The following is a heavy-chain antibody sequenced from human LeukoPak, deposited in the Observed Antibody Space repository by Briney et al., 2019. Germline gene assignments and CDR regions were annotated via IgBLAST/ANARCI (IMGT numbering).Heavy chain of an antibody. CDR1: GGSISSGGYY. J-gene: IGHJ5*02. CDR3: ARDGGWYNWFDP. V-gene: IGHV4-31*03. Sequence: SQTLSLTCTVSGGSISSGGYYWSWIRQHPGKGLEWIGYIYYSGSTYYNPPLKSRVTISVDTSKNQFSLKLSSVTAADTAVYYCARDGGWYNWFDPWGQGTLVTVSS. CDR2: IYYSGST. D-gene: IGHD2-15*01.